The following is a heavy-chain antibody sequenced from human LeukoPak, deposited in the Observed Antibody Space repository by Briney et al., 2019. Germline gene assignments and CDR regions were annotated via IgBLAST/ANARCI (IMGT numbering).Heavy chain of an antibody. CDR2: INHSGST. CDR1: GGSFSGYY. Sequence: SETLSLTCAVYGGSFSGYYWSRIRQPPGKGLEWIGEINHSGSTNSNPSLQSPVTISVDTSKNQFSLKLSSVTAADTAVYYCATCIAVAGTGWFDPWGQGTLVTVSS. CDR3: ATCIAVAGTGWFDP. D-gene: IGHD6-19*01. V-gene: IGHV4-34*01. J-gene: IGHJ5*02.